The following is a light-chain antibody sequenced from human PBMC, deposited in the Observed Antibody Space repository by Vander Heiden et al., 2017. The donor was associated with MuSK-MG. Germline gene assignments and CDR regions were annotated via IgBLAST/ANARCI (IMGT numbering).Light chain of an antibody. CDR3: ATWDDSLKGWV. Sequence: QSVLTQPPSVSGTPGQRVTISCSGSSPNLGKNTVNWYQQLPGTAPKLLMYNNNQRPSGVPDRFSGSKSDTSASLAISGLQSEDEADYYCATWDDSLKGWVFGGGTKLTVL. CDR2: NNN. J-gene: IGLJ3*02. V-gene: IGLV1-44*01. CDR1: SPNLGKNT.